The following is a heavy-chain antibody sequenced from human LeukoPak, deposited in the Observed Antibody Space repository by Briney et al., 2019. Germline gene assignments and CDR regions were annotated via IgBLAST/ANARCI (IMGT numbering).Heavy chain of an antibody. D-gene: IGHD6-19*01. CDR3: ARVVQAVAGVGDY. CDR2: ISSSSTYK. V-gene: IGHV3-21*01. Sequence: GGSLRLSCAASGFTFSSYSMNWVRQAPGQGLEWVSSISSSSTYKYYADSVKGRFTISRDNAENSLYLQINSLRAEDTAVYYCARVVQAVAGVGDYWGQGTLVTVSS. CDR1: GFTFSSYS. J-gene: IGHJ4*02.